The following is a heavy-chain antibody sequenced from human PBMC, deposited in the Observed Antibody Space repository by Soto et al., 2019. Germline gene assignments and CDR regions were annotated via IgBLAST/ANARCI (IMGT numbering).Heavy chain of an antibody. CDR1: GSTFTSSD. D-gene: IGHD6-19*01. CDR3: AISSGWSHDAVDI. Sequence: ASVKVSCKASGSTFTSSDMNWVRQANGQMLVWMGWRNPNSGNTGYAQKFQGRVTMTRNTAISTAYMELSSLRSEHTAVYYCAISSGWSHDAVDICGQGTMETFSS. CDR2: RNPNSGNT. V-gene: IGHV1-8*01. J-gene: IGHJ3*02.